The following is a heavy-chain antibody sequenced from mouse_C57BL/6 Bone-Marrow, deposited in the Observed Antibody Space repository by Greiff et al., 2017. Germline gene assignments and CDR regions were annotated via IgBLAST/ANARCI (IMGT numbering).Heavy chain of an antibody. J-gene: IGHJ3*01. Sequence: EVKLQESGPGLVKPSQSLSLTCTVTGYSITSDYAWNWIRQFPGNKLEWMGYISYSGSTSYNPSLKSRISITRDTSKNQFFLQLNSVTTEDTATYYCAREYGNYGGFAYWGQGTLVTVSA. CDR3: AREYGNYGGFAY. CDR1: GYSITSDYA. CDR2: ISYSGST. V-gene: IGHV3-2*02. D-gene: IGHD2-10*02.